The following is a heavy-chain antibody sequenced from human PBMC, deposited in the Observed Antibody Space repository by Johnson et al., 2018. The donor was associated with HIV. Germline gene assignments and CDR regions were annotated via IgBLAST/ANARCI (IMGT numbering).Heavy chain of an antibody. CDR2: TRYDGSNK. CDR3: ARDGRDMVTRGAFDI. CDR1: GFTFSSFG. Sequence: VQLVESGGGVVQPGGSLRLSCAASGFTFSSFGMHWVRQAPGKGLEWVAFTRYDGSNKHFAASVKGRFTVSRDNSKNTLFLQMNSLRPEDTAVYYWARDGRDMVTRGAFDIWGQGTVVTVSS. D-gene: IGHD5-18*01. J-gene: IGHJ3*02. V-gene: IGHV3-30*02.